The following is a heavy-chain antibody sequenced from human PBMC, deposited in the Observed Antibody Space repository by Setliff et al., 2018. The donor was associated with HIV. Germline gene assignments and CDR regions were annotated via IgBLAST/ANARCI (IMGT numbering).Heavy chain of an antibody. V-gene: IGHV1-8*03. CDR3: ARGGVRGYSYGEAFDI. Sequence: ASVKVSCKASGYTFTNYDINWVRQSPGQGLEWLGWMNPNSGRAGSAQMFHGRLTITADDSTRTVYMELNSLGSGDTAVYYCARGGVRGYSYGEAFDIWGQGTLVTVSS. J-gene: IGHJ3*02. D-gene: IGHD5-18*01. CDR2: MNPNSGRA. CDR1: GYTFTNYD.